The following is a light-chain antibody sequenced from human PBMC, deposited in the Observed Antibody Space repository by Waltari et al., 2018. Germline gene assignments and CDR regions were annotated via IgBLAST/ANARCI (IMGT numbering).Light chain of an antibody. J-gene: IGKJ2*01. CDR1: QDITTS. CDR3: QHYHSLPYT. V-gene: IGKV1-33*01. Sequence: DIQLTQSPSFLSAAVGDRVTLTCQATQDITTSLSWFQQKPGKAPQLLIYDASSLQAGVPSRFSGTGSGTAFSFTITSLQPEDSATYYCQHYHSLPYTFGRGTKLQIK. CDR2: DAS.